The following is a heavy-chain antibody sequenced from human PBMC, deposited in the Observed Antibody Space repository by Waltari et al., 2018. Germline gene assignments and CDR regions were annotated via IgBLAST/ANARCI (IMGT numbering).Heavy chain of an antibody. V-gene: IGHV1-8*03. J-gene: IGHJ6*03. CDR3: ARMGDFWSGYYYYYYMDV. CDR2: MNLNSGNT. D-gene: IGHD3-3*01. Sequence: QVQLVQSGAEVKKPGASVKVSCKASGYTFTSYDINWVRQATGQGLEWMGWMNLNSGNTGYAQKFQGRVTITRNTSISTAYMELSSLRSEDTAVYYCARMGDFWSGYYYYYYMDVWGKGTTVTISS. CDR1: GYTFTSYD.